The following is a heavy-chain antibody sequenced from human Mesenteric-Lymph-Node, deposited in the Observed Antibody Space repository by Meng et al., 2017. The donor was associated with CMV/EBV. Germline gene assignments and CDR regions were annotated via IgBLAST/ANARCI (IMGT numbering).Heavy chain of an antibody. J-gene: IGHJ4*02. V-gene: IGHV2-5*02. Sequence: QITLKESGSTLVKPTQTLTLTCTFSGSSLSTSGVGVGWIRQPPGKALEWLALIYWDDDKRYSPSLKSRLTITKDTSKNQVVLTMTNMDPVDTATYYCAHSSGIAAAGPFYFDYWGQGTLVTVSS. D-gene: IGHD6-13*01. CDR3: AHSSGIAAAGPFYFDY. CDR2: IYWDDDK. CDR1: GSSLSTSGVG.